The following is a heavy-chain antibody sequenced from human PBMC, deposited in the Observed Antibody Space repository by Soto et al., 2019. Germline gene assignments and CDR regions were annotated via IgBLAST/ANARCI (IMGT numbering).Heavy chain of an antibody. D-gene: IGHD1-1*01. V-gene: IGHV3-23*01. Sequence: LRLSCAASGFTFSNYAMSWVRQAPGKGLEWVSTITGSAGGTYYADSMKGRFTISRDNSKSTLYLQMYSLRVEDTTVYYCARESEHWGQGTLVTVSS. CDR2: ITGSAGGT. J-gene: IGHJ4*02. CDR1: GFTFSNYA. CDR3: ARESEH.